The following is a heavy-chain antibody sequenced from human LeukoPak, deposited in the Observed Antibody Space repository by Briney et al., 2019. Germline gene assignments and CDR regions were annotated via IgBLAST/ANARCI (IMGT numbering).Heavy chain of an antibody. V-gene: IGHV3-23*01. CDR1: GFTFSSYA. CDR3: ASSYYDSSGSPTYFDY. D-gene: IGHD3-22*01. Sequence: GGSLRLSCAASGFTFSSYAMNWVRQAPGKGLEWVSGITGSGGSTYYADSVKGRFTISRDNSKNTLYLQMNSLRAEDTAVYYCASSYYDSSGSPTYFDYWGQGTLVTVSS. CDR2: ITGSGGST. J-gene: IGHJ4*02.